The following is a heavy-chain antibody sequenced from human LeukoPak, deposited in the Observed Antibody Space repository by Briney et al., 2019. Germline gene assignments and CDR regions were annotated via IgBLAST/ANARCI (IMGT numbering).Heavy chain of an antibody. CDR1: GGSISSGSYY. D-gene: IGHD1-26*01. CDR2: IYTSGST. J-gene: IGHJ2*01. Sequence: SETLSLTCTVSGGSISSGSYYWSWIRQPAGKGLEWIGRIYTSGSTNYNPFLKSRVTISVDTSKNQFSLKLSSVTAADTAVYYCARAGGSFYWYFDLWGRGTLVTVSS. CDR3: ARAGGSFYWYFDL. V-gene: IGHV4-61*02.